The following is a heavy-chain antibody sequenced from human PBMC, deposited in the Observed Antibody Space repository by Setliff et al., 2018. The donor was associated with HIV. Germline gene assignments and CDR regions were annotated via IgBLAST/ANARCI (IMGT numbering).Heavy chain of an antibody. D-gene: IGHD3-22*01. Sequence: ASVKVSCKASGYTFKTYGITWVRQAPGRGLEWMGWISISKGKTDYAQKFQGRVTMTRNTSISTAYMELSSLRSEDTAVYYCARSPLSYYYDSSGLDYWGQGTLVTVSS. CDR1: GYTFKTYG. J-gene: IGHJ4*02. CDR3: ARSPLSYYYDSSGLDY. CDR2: ISISKGKT. V-gene: IGHV1-8*02.